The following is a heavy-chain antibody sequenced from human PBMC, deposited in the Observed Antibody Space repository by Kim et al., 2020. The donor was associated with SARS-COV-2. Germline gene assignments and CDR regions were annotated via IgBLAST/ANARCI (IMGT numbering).Heavy chain of an antibody. D-gene: IGHD6-19*01. CDR2: VNNGGNG. CDR3: AKDHPSGGGAAFYS. V-gene: IGHV3-23*01. J-gene: IGHJ4*02. CDR1: GFTFSSRA. Sequence: GGSLRLSCAASGFTFSSRAMSWVRQAPGKGPEWVASVNNGGNGYYADSAKGRFTVSRDITRDTLYLQMNSPRAEDTALNFYAKDHPSGGGAAFYSWGQGTLVTVSS.